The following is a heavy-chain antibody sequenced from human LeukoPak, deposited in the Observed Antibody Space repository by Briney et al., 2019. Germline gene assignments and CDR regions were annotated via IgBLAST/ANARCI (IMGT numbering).Heavy chain of an antibody. CDR2: MSGSGGTT. J-gene: IGHJ4*02. CDR3: AKQATTGYFDY. V-gene: IGHV3-23*01. CDR1: GFTFSSYA. Sequence: GGSLRLSCAASGFTFSSYAMSWVRQAPGKGLEWVSVMSGSGGTTHYADSVKGRFTISRDNSKNTLYLQMNSLRAEDTAVYYCAKQATTGYFDYWGQGTLVTVSS. D-gene: IGHD5-12*01.